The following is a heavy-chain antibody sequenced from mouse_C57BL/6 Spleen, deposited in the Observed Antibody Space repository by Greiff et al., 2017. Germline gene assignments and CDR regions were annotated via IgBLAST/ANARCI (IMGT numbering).Heavy chain of an antibody. V-gene: IGHV1-15*01. D-gene: IGHD1-1*01. CDR2: IDPETGGT. CDR1: GYTFTDYE. CDR3: TRDYYGSSYGYYYSMDY. J-gene: IGHJ4*01. Sequence: QVHVKQSGAELVRPGASVTLSCKASGYTFTDYEMHWVKQTPVHGLEWIGAIDPETGGTAYNQKFKGKAILTADKSSSTAYMELRSLTSEDSAVYYCTRDYYGSSYGYYYSMDYWGQGTSVTVSS.